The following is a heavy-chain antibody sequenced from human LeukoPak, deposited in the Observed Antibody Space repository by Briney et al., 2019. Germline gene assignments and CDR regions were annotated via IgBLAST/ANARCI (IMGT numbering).Heavy chain of an antibody. CDR2: IIPILGIS. Sequence: SVKVSCKASGGTFSSYAISWVRQAPGQGLEWMGRIIPILGISNYAQKFQGRVTITADKSTSTAYMELSSLRSEDTAVYYCARDGERSGYSSSWYIWGQGTMVTVSS. D-gene: IGHD6-13*01. V-gene: IGHV1-69*04. J-gene: IGHJ3*02. CDR3: ARDGERSGYSSSWYI. CDR1: GGTFSSYA.